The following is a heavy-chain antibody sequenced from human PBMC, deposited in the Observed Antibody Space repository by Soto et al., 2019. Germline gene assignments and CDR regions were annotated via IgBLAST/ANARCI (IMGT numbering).Heavy chain of an antibody. CDR1: GGSISSGGYY. Sequence: QVQLQESGPGLVKPSQTLSLTCTVSGGSISSGGYYWSWIRQHPGKGLEWIGYIYYSGSTYYNPSLKSRVTISGDTSKIQFPLKLSSVTAADTAVYYCARGAIAAREYDWFDPWGQGTLVTVSS. D-gene: IGHD6-6*01. V-gene: IGHV4-31*03. J-gene: IGHJ5*02. CDR2: IYYSGST. CDR3: ARGAIAAREYDWFDP.